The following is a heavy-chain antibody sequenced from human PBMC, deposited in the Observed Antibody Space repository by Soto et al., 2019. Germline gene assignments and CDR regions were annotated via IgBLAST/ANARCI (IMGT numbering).Heavy chain of an antibody. D-gene: IGHD2-15*01. CDR3: ARDNCSGGSCSSDARMDV. Sequence: ASVKVSCKASGYTFTGYYIHWVRQAPGQGLEWMGWINPNSGGTSFAQKFQGWATMTRDTSISTAYMELSRLISDDTAVYYCARDNCSGGSCSSDARMDVWGQGTTVTVSS. J-gene: IGHJ6*02. CDR2: INPNSGGT. V-gene: IGHV1-2*04. CDR1: GYTFTGYY.